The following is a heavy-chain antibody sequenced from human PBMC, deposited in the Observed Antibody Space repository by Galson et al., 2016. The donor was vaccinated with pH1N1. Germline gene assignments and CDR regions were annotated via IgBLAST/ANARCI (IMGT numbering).Heavy chain of an antibody. CDR3: ARGDYVGYFVDQ. D-gene: IGHD4-23*01. V-gene: IGHV3-74*01. CDR1: GFTFSAYW. CDR2: VYTDGGRT. J-gene: IGHJ4*02. Sequence: SLRLSCAASGFTFSAYWMHWVRQAPGKGLVWVSRVYTDGGRTGYADSVRGRFTISRGNAKNTLYLQMSSLRAEDTAVYYYARGDYVGYFVDQWGQGTLVAVSS.